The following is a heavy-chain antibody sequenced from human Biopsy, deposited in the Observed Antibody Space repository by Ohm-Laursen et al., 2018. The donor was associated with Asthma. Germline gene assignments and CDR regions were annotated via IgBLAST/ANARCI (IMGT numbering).Heavy chain of an antibody. D-gene: IGHD2-2*01. CDR2: IISVFGNT. CDR1: GGTFNTYV. V-gene: IGHV1-69*01. J-gene: IGHJ4*02. Sequence: GPSVKVSCKSLGGTFNTYVIGWARQAPGQGLGWLGVIISVFGNTTYPQKFQDIVTINADDSTSTVYMELSSLRSEDTAVYYCARKAGSCISRTCYSLDFWGQGTLVTVSS. CDR3: ARKAGSCISRTCYSLDF.